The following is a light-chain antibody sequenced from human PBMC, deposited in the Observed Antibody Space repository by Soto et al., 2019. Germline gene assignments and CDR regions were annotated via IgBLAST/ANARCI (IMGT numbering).Light chain of an antibody. CDR3: QQYRLAPYS. J-gene: IGKJ2*03. CDR2: WAS. Sequence: DFVMTQSPDSLAVSLGERATINCKSSQSVLHSSNNKNYLAWYQQKPGQPPKLLIYWASTRGFGVPDRFSGSGSGTDFTLTISSLQAEDVAVYYCQQYRLAPYSFGQGTKLDIK. CDR1: QSVLHSSNNKNY. V-gene: IGKV4-1*01.